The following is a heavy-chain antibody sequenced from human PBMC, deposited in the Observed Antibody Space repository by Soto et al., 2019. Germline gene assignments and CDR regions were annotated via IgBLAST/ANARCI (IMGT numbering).Heavy chain of an antibody. CDR1: GFTFSSYD. J-gene: IGHJ6*02. CDR3: ARDRVEPPNYGMDV. Sequence: PVGSLRLSCAASGFTFSSYDMHWVRQATGKGLEWVSAIGTAGDTYYPGSVKGRFTISRENAKNSLYLQMNSLRAEDTAVYYCARDRVEPPNYGMDVWGQGTTVTVSS. V-gene: IGHV3-13*01. CDR2: IGTAGDT.